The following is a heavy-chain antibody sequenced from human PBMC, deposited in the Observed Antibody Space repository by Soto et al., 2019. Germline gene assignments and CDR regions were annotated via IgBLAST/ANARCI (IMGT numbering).Heavy chain of an antibody. Sequence: AETLSLTCTVSGGSVSNTGFYWSWIRQPPGKGLEYIAYIYCSGTTNYNPSLKSRLTISVDTSKNQFSLKLSSVTAADTAVYYCARVGTRDGYNSRYFDYWGQGILVTVSS. CDR1: GGSVSNTGFY. D-gene: IGHD5-12*01. CDR3: ARVGTRDGYNSRYFDY. J-gene: IGHJ4*02. V-gene: IGHV4-61*08. CDR2: IYCSGTT.